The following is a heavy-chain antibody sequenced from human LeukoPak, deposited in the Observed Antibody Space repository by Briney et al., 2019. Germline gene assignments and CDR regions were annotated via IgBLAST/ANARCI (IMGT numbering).Heavy chain of an antibody. D-gene: IGHD3-22*01. J-gene: IGHJ4*02. CDR2: IYTSGST. CDR1: GGSISSGSYY. V-gene: IGHV4-61*02. CDR3: ARLNYYDSSGYSKYYFDY. Sequence: SETLSLTCTVSGGSISSGSYYWSWIRQPAGKGREWIGRIYTSGSTNCNPSLKSRVTISVDTSKNQFSLKLSSVTAADTAVYYCARLNYYDSSGYSKYYFDYWGQGTLVTVSS.